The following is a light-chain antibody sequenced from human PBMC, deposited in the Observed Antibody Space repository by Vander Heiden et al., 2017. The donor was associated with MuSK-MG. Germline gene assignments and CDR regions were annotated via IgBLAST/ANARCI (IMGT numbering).Light chain of an antibody. CDR2: LGS. Sequence: DIVMTQSPLSLPVTPGEPASISCRSSQSLLHSNGYNYLDWYLQKPGQSTQLLIYLGSNRASGVPDRFSGSGSGTDFTLKISRVEAEDVGVYYCMQALQTPPLTCGGGTKVEIK. V-gene: IGKV2-28*01. CDR3: MQALQTPPLT. J-gene: IGKJ4*01. CDR1: QSLLHSNGYNY.